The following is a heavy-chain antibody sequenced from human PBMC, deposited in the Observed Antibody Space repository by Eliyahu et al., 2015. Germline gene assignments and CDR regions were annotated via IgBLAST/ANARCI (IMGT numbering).Heavy chain of an antibody. D-gene: IGHD4-11*01. CDR1: GFAFTGYA. CDR3: ANHGRNSNYPNWFDP. Sequence: EVQLLESGGGLVQPGGSLRLXCXASGFAFTGYAMSWVRQXPGKGLXCVXAXSGSGGTTYYADSVKGRFTISRDNSNYTLYLQMNSLRAEDTAFYFCANHGRNSNYPNWFDPWGQGTQVTVSS. J-gene: IGHJ5*02. V-gene: IGHV3-23*01. CDR2: XSGSGGTT.